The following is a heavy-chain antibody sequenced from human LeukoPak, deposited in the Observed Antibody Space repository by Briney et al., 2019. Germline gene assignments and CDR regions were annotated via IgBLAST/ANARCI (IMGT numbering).Heavy chain of an antibody. V-gene: IGHV3-23*01. CDR1: GFTFSSYA. D-gene: IGHD2-2*01. J-gene: IGHJ4*02. CDR3: AKIRSPIYQGAFDY. CDR2: ISGSGGST. Sequence: GGSLRLSCAASGFTFSSYAMSWVRRAPGKGLEWVSAISGSGGSTYYADPVKGRFTISRDNSKNTLYLQMNSLRAEDTAVYYCAKIRSPIYQGAFDYWGQGTLVTVSS.